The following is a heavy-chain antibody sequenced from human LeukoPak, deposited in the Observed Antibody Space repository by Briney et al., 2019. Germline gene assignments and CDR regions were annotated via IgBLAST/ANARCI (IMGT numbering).Heavy chain of an antibody. V-gene: IGHV3-23*01. CDR3: EKDIYRGAVASRANFDY. CDR1: GFTFSSYA. Sequence: GGSLRLSCAASGFTFSSYAMSWVRQAPGKGLEWVSAISGSGGSTYYADSVKGRFSISRDNTKNTLYLQMNSLRAEDTAVYYWEKDIYRGAVASRANFDYWGQGTLVTVSS. D-gene: IGHD6-19*01. J-gene: IGHJ4*02. CDR2: ISGSGGST.